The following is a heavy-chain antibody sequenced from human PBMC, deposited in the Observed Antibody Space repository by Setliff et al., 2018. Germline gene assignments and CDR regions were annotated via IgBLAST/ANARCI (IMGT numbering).Heavy chain of an antibody. CDR2: IYHSGST. J-gene: IGHJ4*02. D-gene: IGHD3-10*01. CDR3: ARLRYYGSGSYLDY. Sequence: SETLSLTCAVSGGSISSSNWWSWVRQPPGKGLEWIGEIYHSGSTYYNPSLKSRVTISVDTSKNQFSLKLSSVTAADTAVYYCARLRYYGSGSYLDYWGQGTLVTVSS. V-gene: IGHV4-4*02. CDR1: GGSISSSNW.